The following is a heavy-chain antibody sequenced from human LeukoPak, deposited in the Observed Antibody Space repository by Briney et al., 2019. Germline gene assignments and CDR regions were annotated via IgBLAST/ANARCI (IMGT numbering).Heavy chain of an antibody. CDR2: ISSSSSYI. J-gene: IGHJ3*02. CDR1: GFTFSSYS. V-gene: IGHV3-21*01. CDR3: ARDGIVVGLPIDAFDI. D-gene: IGHD1-26*01. Sequence: GGSLRLSCAASGFTFSSYSMNWVRQAPGKGLEWVSSISSSSSYIYYADSVKGRFTISRDNAKNSLYLQMNSLRAEDTAVYYCARDGIVVGLPIDAFDIWGQGTMVTVSS.